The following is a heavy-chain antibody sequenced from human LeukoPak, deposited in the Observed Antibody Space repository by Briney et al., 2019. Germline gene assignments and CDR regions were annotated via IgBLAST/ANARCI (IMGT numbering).Heavy chain of an antibody. CDR2: IYYSGRT. CDR1: GGSISSCY. J-gene: IGHJ3*02. CDR3: ARAIVVVRTDAFDI. D-gene: IGHD3-22*01. Sequence: SETLSLTCSVSGGSISSCYWSWMRQPPGKGVEWIGYIYYSGRTNYNPSLKSRVTISVGTSKNQFSLKLSSVTAADTAVYYCARAIVVVRTDAFDIWGQGTMVTVSS. V-gene: IGHV4-59*13.